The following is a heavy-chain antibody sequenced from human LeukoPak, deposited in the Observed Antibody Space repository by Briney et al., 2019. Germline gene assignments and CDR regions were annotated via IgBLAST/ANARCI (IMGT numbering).Heavy chain of an antibody. Sequence: PGGSLRLSCAASRFTFSDHYMDWVRQAPGKGLEWVARIRTRATGYTTLYAPSVRDRFSISRDDSTNSVYLQMNSLKTEDTAVYFCARVGDYYDTRGFSSDAFDIWGLGTMVTVAS. D-gene: IGHD3-22*01. CDR1: RFTFSDHY. CDR3: ARVGDYYDTRGFSSDAFDI. V-gene: IGHV3-72*01. CDR2: IRTRATGYTT. J-gene: IGHJ3*02.